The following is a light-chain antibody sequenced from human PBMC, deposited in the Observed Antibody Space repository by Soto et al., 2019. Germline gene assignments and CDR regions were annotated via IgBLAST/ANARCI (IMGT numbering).Light chain of an antibody. CDR3: QQRSNWPIT. V-gene: IGKV3-11*01. CDR1: QSVTSN. Sequence: EIVMTQSPATLSVSPWDRATLPWRASQSVTSNLAWYQQKPGQAPRVLLYDASNRATGSPARFSGSGSGTDFTLTISSLEPEDFAVYYCQQRSNWPITFGQGTRLEIK. J-gene: IGKJ5*01. CDR2: DAS.